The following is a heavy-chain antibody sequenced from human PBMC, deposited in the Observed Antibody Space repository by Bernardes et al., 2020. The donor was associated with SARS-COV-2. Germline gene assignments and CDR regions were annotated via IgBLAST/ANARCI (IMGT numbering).Heavy chain of an antibody. CDR2: IYYSGST. J-gene: IGHJ4*02. CDR1: GGSISSYY. D-gene: IGHD3-3*01. Sequence: SETLSLTCTVSGGSISSYYWSWIRQTPGKGLEWIGYIYYSGSTNYNPSLKSRVTISVDTSKNQFSLKLSSVTAADTAVYYCARQNDFWSGIGYWGEGTLVTVSS. CDR3: ARQNDFWSGIGY. V-gene: IGHV4-59*08.